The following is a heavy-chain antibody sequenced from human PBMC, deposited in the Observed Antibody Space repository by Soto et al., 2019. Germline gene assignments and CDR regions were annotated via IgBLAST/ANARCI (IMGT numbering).Heavy chain of an antibody. D-gene: IGHD2-2*01. J-gene: IGHJ5*02. CDR1: GGSFSGYY. Sequence: ETLSLTCAVYGGSFSGYYWSWIRQPPGKGLEWIGEINHSGSTNYNPSLKSRVTISVDTSKNQFSLKLSSVTAADTAVYYCARDGEIIVVVPAATRTGFDPWGQGTLVTVSS. CDR3: ARDGEIIVVVPAATRTGFDP. V-gene: IGHV4-34*01. CDR2: INHSGST.